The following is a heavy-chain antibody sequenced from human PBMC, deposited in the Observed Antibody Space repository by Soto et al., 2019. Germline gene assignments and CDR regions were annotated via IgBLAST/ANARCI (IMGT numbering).Heavy chain of an antibody. J-gene: IGHJ5*02. Sequence: QVQLQESGPGLVKPSQTLSLTCTVSGGSISSCGYYWSWIRPHPGKGLEWIGYIYYSGSTYYNPSLKSRVTISVDTSKNQFALKLSSVTAADTAVYYCARDSGLLSSRFDPWGQGTLVTVSS. D-gene: IGHD2-15*01. CDR2: IYYSGST. V-gene: IGHV4-31*03. CDR1: GGSISSCGYY. CDR3: ARDSGLLSSRFDP.